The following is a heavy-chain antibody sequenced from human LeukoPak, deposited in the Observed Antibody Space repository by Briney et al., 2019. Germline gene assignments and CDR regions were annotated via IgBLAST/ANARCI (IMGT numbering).Heavy chain of an antibody. CDR2: INPSDGAT. V-gene: IGHV1-46*01. D-gene: IGHD3-3*01. CDR3: AIGQRGGLSGSLAWLFASYYTYYYMDV. J-gene: IGHJ6*03. Sequence: ASVKVSCKASGYTFTMYYIHWVRQAPGQGLEWMGMINPSDGATTYAQRFQGRVTMTRDMSSTTVYMDLRSLRSEDTAVYFCAIGQRGGLSGSLAWLFASYYTYYYMDVWGRGTTVTVSS. CDR1: GYTFTMYY.